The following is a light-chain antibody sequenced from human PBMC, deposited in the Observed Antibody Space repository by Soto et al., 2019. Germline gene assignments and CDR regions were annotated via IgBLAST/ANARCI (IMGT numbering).Light chain of an antibody. V-gene: IGKV1-5*01. J-gene: IGKJ1*01. CDR2: GAS. CDR3: QQHNGYSERM. Sequence: EIQVTESRCSLSASGVGRVTLTCRASQSISTWLAWYQQKPGKAPKLLIYGASSLASGVPSRFSGSGSGTEFTLTISSLQPDDFATYYCQQHNGYSERMFGQGTKVDIK. CDR1: QSISTW.